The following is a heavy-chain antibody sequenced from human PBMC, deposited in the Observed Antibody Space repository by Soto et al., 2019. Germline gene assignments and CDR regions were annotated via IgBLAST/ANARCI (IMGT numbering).Heavy chain of an antibody. V-gene: IGHV1-69*08. CDR3: ARDISRANGYFDY. CDR1: GGTFSTYN. J-gene: IGHJ4*02. Sequence: QVQLVQSGAEVKKPGSSVKVSCKASGGTFSTYNIGWVRQAPGQGLEWMGRIIYILGIANYAQKFQGRVTITADKSTSTAYMELSSLRSEDTAVYYCARDISRANGYFDYWGQGTLVAVSS. D-gene: IGHD2-8*01. CDR2: IIYILGIA.